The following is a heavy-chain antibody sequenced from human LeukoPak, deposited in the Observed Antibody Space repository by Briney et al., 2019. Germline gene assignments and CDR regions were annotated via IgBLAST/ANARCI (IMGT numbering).Heavy chain of an antibody. V-gene: IGHV4-59*01. CDR2: IYYSGST. Sequence: SETLSLTCTVSGGSISSYYWSWIRQPPGKGLEWIGYIYYSGSTNYNPSLKSRVTISVDASKNQFSLKLSSVTAADTAVYYCARDYYGDKNPSWGQGTLVTVSS. CDR3: ARDYYGDKNPS. D-gene: IGHD4-17*01. J-gene: IGHJ5*02. CDR1: GGSISSYY.